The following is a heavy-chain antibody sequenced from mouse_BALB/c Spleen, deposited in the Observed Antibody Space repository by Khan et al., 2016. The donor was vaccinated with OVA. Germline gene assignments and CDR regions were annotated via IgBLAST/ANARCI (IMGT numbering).Heavy chain of an antibody. D-gene: IGHD1-1*01. CDR2: ISYSGNT. J-gene: IGHJ2*01. V-gene: IGHV3-2*02. Sequence: QLEESGPGLVKPSQSLSLTCTVTGYSITSDYAWNWIRQFPGNQLELMGFISYSGNTNYNPSLKSRISITLDTSNNQFFLELNSVDTEDTATYYCERVYGGDFDYWGQGTTLTVSS. CDR3: ERVYGGDFDY. CDR1: GYSITSDYA.